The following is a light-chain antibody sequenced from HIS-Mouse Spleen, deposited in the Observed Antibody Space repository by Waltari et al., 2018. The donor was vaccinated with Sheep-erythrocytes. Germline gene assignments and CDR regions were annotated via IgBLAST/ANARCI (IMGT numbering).Light chain of an antibody. J-gene: IGLJ2*01. CDR2: QDR. CDR1: KLGDKY. Sequence: SYELTQPPSVSVSPGQTASITCSGDKLGDKYACWYQQKPGQSPVLVIYQDRRRPSGIPERFSGSNSGNRATLTIRGTQAMDEADYYCQAWDSSTEVFGGGTKLTVL. CDR3: QAWDSSTEV. V-gene: IGLV3-1*01.